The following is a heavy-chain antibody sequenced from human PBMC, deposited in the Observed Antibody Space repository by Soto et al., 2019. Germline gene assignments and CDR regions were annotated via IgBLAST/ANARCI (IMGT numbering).Heavy chain of an antibody. J-gene: IGHJ6*02. D-gene: IGHD2-21*02. CDR2: IYYSGST. CDR3: ARDLWGYCGTDCYPLDV. Sequence: SETMSLTCTVSGGSISSGDYYWSWIRQPPGKGLEWIGYIYYSGSTYYNPSLKSRVTISVDTSKNQFSLNLSSVTAADTAVYYCARDLWGYCGTDCYPLDVWGQGTTVTVSS. V-gene: IGHV4-30-4*01. CDR1: GGSISSGDYY.